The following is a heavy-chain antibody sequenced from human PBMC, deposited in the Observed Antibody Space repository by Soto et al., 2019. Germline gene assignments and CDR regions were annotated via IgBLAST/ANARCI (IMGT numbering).Heavy chain of an antibody. D-gene: IGHD1-1*01. CDR2: IYYSGST. V-gene: IGHV4-31*03. J-gene: IGHJ3*02. CDR1: GGSISSGGYY. Sequence: QVQLQESGPGLVKPSQTLSLTCTVSGGSISSGGYYWSWIRQHPGKGLEWIGYIYYSGSTYYNPSLESRVTISVETSKNQFSLKLSSVTAADTAVYYCARDSTTGTPYAFDIWGQGTMVTVSS. CDR3: ARDSTTGTPYAFDI.